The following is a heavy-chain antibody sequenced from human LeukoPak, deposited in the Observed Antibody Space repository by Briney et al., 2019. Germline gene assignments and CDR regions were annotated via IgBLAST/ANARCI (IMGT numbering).Heavy chain of an antibody. CDR2: IYYSGTT. V-gene: IGHV4-39*01. CDR3: ARGFYDVLTGHPKNFDY. CDR1: GGSISSSSNY. D-gene: IGHD3-9*01. J-gene: IGHJ4*02. Sequence: SETLSLTCTVSGGSISSSSNYWGWIRQSPGKGLEWIGRIYYSGTTYYGPSLKSRVTMSVDTSNNQFSLKLSSVTAADTAVYYCARGFYDVLTGHPKNFDYWGQGTLVTVSS.